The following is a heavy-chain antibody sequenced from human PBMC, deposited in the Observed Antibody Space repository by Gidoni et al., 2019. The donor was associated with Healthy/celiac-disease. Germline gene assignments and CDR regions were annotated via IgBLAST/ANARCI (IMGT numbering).Heavy chain of an antibody. CDR1: GFTFSSYW. CDR2: INSDGSST. J-gene: IGHJ4*02. D-gene: IGHD3-16*01. Sequence: EVQLVESGGGLVQPGGSLRLSCAASGFTFSSYWMHWVRHAPGKGLVWVSRINSDGSSTSYADSVKGRFTISRDNAKNTLYLQMNSLRAEDTAVYYCARGSPNYDYVWGSYWGGIILDNFDYWGQGTLVTVSS. V-gene: IGHV3-74*01. CDR3: ARGSPNYDYVWGSYWGGIILDNFDY.